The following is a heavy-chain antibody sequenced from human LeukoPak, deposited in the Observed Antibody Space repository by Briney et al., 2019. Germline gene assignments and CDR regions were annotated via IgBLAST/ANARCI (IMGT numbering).Heavy chain of an antibody. CDR3: ARWGHDSSGPTQYYFDY. J-gene: IGHJ4*02. D-gene: IGHD6-19*01. Sequence: GGSLRLSCAASGFTVSSNYMSWVRQAPGKGLEWVSVIYSGGSTYYADSVKGRFTISRDNSKNTLYLQMDSLRAEDTAVYYCARWGHDSSGPTQYYFDYWGQGTLVTVSS. V-gene: IGHV3-66*01. CDR2: IYSGGST. CDR1: GFTVSSNY.